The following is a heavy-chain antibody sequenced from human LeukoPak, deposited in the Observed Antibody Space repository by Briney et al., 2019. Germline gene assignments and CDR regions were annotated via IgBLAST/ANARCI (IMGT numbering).Heavy chain of an antibody. CDR3: ASDSDYYDFWSGYYNYNWFDP. V-gene: IGHV3-21*01. CDR1: GLTFSSYS. CDR2: ISSSSSYI. J-gene: IGHJ5*02. D-gene: IGHD3-3*01. Sequence: GGSLRLSCAASGLTFSSYSMDWVRQAPGKGLEWVSSISSSSSYIYYADSVKGRFTISRDNAKNSLYLQMNSLRAEDTAVYYCASDSDYYDFWSGYYNYNWFDPWGQGTLVTVSS.